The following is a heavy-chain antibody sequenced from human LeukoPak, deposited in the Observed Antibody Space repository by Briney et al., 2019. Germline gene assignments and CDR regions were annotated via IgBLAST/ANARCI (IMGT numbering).Heavy chain of an antibody. D-gene: IGHD6-6*01. J-gene: IGHJ4*02. CDR2: IYYSGST. CDR1: GGSMSSSSYY. Sequence: SETLSLTCTVSGGSMSSSSYYWGWIRQPPGKGLEWIGSIYYSGSTYYNPSLKSRVTISVDTSKNQFSLKLSSVTAADTAVYYCARDPGTYSSAPPFFFDYWGQGTLVTVSS. CDR3: ARDPGTYSSAPPFFFDY. V-gene: IGHV4-39*07.